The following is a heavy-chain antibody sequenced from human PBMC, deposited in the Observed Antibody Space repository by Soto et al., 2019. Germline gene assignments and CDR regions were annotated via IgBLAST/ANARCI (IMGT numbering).Heavy chain of an antibody. CDR3: AKSRRGINFLRGVIPPDS. J-gene: IGHJ5*01. CDR2: ISFDGTDK. CDR1: GFSFSDSG. V-gene: IGHV3-30*18. Sequence: QVQLVESGGGMVQPGRSLRLSCAASGFSFSDSGLHWVRQAPGKGLEWVAVISFDGTDKFYADSVRGRFTISRDNSDSSLFLEMNSLRTEDTAVYYCAKSRRGINFLRGVIPPDSWGQGTLVTVAS. D-gene: IGHD3-10*01.